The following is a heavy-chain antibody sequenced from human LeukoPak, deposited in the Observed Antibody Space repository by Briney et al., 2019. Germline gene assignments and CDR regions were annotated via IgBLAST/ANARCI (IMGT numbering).Heavy chain of an antibody. Sequence: SETLSLTCTVSGGSISSGSYYWSWIRQPAGKGLEWIGRIYTSGSTNYNPSLKSRVTISVDTSKNQFSLKLSSVTAADPAVYYCAREPGYVGGSYRDSWVDPWGQGTLVTVSS. CDR2: IYTSGST. J-gene: IGHJ5*02. CDR1: GGSISSGSYY. D-gene: IGHD3-16*02. CDR3: AREPGYVGGSYRDSWVDP. V-gene: IGHV4-61*02.